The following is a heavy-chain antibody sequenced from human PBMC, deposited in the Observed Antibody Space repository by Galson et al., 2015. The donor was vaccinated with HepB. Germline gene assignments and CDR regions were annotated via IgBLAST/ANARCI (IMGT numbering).Heavy chain of an antibody. V-gene: IGHV1-18*04. J-gene: IGHJ4*02. CDR3: ARDRDYRFDY. D-gene: IGHD4/OR15-4a*01. CDR2: ISANSGNT. Sequence: SVKVSCKASGFTFTTNGISWVRQAPGQGLEWMGWISANSGNTKYAQNLQGRVTLTRDTSTSTAYLGLRRLRSDDTAAYYCARDRDYRFDYWGQGTLVTVSS. CDR1: GFTFTTNG.